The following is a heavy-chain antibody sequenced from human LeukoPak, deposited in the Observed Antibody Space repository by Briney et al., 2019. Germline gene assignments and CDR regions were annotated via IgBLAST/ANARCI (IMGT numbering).Heavy chain of an antibody. CDR1: GFTFSAYT. Sequence: GGSLRLSCAASGFTFSAYTMNWVRQAPGKGLEWISYITSSSRYIYYAGSVKGRLTIARDNAKNSLYLQMNNLRAEDTAVYYCAKDHESSGSGELGFWGQGTLLTVSS. CDR2: ITSSSRYI. D-gene: IGHD3-10*01. J-gene: IGHJ4*02. CDR3: AKDHESSGSGELGF. V-gene: IGHV3-21*01.